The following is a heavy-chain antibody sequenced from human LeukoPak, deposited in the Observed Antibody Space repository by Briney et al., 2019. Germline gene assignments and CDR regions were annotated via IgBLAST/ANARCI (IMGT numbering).Heavy chain of an antibody. J-gene: IGHJ4*02. Sequence: SETLSLTCTVSGGSISSSSYYWGWIRQPPGKGLEWIGSIYYSGSTYYNPSLESRVTISVDTSKNQFSLKLSSVTAADTAVYYCARDGYQTLTDYWGQGTLVTVSS. CDR3: ARDGYQTLTDY. V-gene: IGHV4-39*07. CDR1: GGSISSSSYY. D-gene: IGHD5-12*01. CDR2: IYYSGST.